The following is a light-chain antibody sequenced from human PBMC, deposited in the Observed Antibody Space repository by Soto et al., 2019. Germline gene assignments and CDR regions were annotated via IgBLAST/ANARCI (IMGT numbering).Light chain of an antibody. J-gene: IGKJ3*01. Sequence: EIVLTQSPGTLSLSPGERATLSCRASQSVSSSYLAWYQQKPGQAPRLLIYAASSRATGIPDRFSGSGSGTDFTLTINRLEPEDFAVYYCQRYGSSQFTFGPGTKVDIK. V-gene: IGKV3-20*01. CDR2: AAS. CDR1: QSVSSSY. CDR3: QRYGSSQFT.